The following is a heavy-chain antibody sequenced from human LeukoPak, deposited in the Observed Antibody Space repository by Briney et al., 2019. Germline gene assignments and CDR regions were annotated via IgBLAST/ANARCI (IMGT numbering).Heavy chain of an antibody. D-gene: IGHD6-19*01. V-gene: IGHV3-7*03. CDR1: GFTFSSYW. J-gene: IGHJ4*02. Sequence: GGSLRLSCAASGFTFSSYWMSWVRQAPGKGLEWVANIKQDGSEKYYVDSVKGRFTISRDNAKNSLYLRMNSLRAEDTAVYYCARGGTYSSGWKGDYFDYWGQGTLVTVSS. CDR3: ARGGTYSSGWKGDYFDY. CDR2: IKQDGSEK.